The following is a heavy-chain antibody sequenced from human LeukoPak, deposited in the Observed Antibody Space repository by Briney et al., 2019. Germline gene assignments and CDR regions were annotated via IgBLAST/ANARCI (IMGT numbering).Heavy chain of an antibody. D-gene: IGHD1-26*01. CDR3: ARVARIGRAGATTHAFDI. CDR2: ISAYNGNT. Sequence: GASVKVSCKASGYTFTSYGISWVRQAPGQGLEWMGWISAYNGNTNYAQKLQGRVTMTTDTSTSTAYMELMSLRSDDTAVYYCARVARIGRAGATTHAFDIWGQGTMVTVSS. V-gene: IGHV1-18*01. CDR1: GYTFTSYG. J-gene: IGHJ3*02.